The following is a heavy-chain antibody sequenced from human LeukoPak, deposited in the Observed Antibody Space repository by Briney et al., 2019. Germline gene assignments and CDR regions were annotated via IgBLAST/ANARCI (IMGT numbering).Heavy chain of an antibody. J-gene: IGHJ3*02. CDR3: ARRSPSADAFDI. CDR2: LNTKSGTP. CDR1: GYTFSRNA. V-gene: IGHV7-4-1*02. Sequence: VASVKVSCKASGYTFSRNAINWVRQAPGQGLEWMGWLNTKSGTPTYAQGFTGRFVFSLDISVSTAYLQISNLTPEDTAVYYCARRSPSADAFDIWGQGTMVTVSS.